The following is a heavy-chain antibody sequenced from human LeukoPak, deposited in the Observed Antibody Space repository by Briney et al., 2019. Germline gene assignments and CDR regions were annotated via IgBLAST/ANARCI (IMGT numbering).Heavy chain of an antibody. J-gene: IGHJ3*02. CDR1: GFTFSSYW. CDR2: INSDGSST. Sequence: PGGSLRLSCAASGFTFSSYWMHWVRQAPGKGLVWVSRINSDGSSTSYADSVKGRFTISGDNAKNTLYLQMNSLRAEDTAAYYCARDWGATYAFDIWGQGTMVSVSS. D-gene: IGHD1-26*01. CDR3: ARDWGATYAFDI. V-gene: IGHV3-74*01.